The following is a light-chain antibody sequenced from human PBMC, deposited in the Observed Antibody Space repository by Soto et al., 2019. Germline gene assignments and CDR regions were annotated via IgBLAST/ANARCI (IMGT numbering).Light chain of an antibody. CDR1: QDIAGY. J-gene: IGKJ5*01. Sequence: EIQVTKSPSYVSAYVGDRVTITCRASQDIAGYLAWYQHKPGRTPELLIHGASRLQSGVPARFSGSGSGTEFTLAISSLQPDDFATYYCQQYHRSPVTFGQGTRLEI. CDR2: GAS. V-gene: IGKV1D-16*01. CDR3: QQYHRSPVT.